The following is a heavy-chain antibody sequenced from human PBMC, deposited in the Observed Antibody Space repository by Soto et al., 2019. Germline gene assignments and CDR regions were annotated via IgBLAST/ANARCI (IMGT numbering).Heavy chain of an antibody. J-gene: IGHJ4*02. CDR3: ASATYYDFWSGYPYYFDY. Sequence: QVQLVESGGGVVQPGRSLGLSCAASGFTFSSYAMHWVRQAPGKGLEWVAVISYDGSNKYYADSVKGRFTISRDNSKNTLYLQMNSLRAEDTAVYYCASATYYDFWSGYPYYFDYWGQGTLVTVSS. CDR2: ISYDGSNK. CDR1: GFTFSSYA. D-gene: IGHD3-3*01. V-gene: IGHV3-30-3*01.